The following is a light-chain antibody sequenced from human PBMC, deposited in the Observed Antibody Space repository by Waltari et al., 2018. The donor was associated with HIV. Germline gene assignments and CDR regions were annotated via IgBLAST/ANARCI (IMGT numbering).Light chain of an antibody. J-gene: IGLJ3*02. V-gene: IGLV1-40*01. Sequence: QPVLTRPPSVSGVPGQRGAMSCTRSSSNIGDGICVHWYQPIPGTAPALLICSDINRPSGVPDRFSGTKSGNSASLAITGLQAEDEADYYCQSYDRSLSASVFGGGTKLTVL. CDR3: QSYDRSLSASV. CDR1: SSNIGDGIC. CDR2: SDI.